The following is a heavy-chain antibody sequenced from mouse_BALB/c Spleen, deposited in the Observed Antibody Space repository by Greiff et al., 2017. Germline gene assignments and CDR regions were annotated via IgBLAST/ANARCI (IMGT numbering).Heavy chain of an antibody. Sequence: QVQLQQSGAELVKPGASVKLSCKASGYTFTSYYMYWVKQRPGQGLEWIGEINPSNGGTNFNEKFKSKATLTVDKSSSTAYMQLSSLTSEDSAVYYCTRSIYDGYPLAYWGQGTLVTVSA. V-gene: IGHV1S81*02. D-gene: IGHD2-3*01. CDR3: TRSIYDGYPLAY. J-gene: IGHJ3*01. CDR2: INPSNGGT. CDR1: GYTFTSYY.